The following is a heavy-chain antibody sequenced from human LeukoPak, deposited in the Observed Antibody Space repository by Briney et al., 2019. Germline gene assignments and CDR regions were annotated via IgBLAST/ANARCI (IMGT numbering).Heavy chain of an antibody. V-gene: IGHV3-21*01. CDR2: ISSSSSYI. CDR1: GFTFSSYS. CDR3: AREGGEVYFDY. J-gene: IGHJ4*02. D-gene: IGHD3-16*01. Sequence: SGGSLRLSCAASGFTFSSYSMNWVRQAPGKGPEWVSSISSSSSYIYYADSVKGRFTISRDNAKNSLYLQMNSLRAEDTAVYYCAREGGEVYFDYWGQGTLVTVSS.